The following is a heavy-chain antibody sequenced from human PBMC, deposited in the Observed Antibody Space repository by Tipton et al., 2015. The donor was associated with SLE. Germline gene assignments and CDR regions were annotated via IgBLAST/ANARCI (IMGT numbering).Heavy chain of an antibody. V-gene: IGHV4-4*07. CDR3: ARGRGFEKLYWFDP. CDR1: GGSISSYY. D-gene: IGHD3-10*01. CDR2: IYTSGST. Sequence: TLSLTCTVSGGSISSYYWSWIRQPAGKGLEWIGRIYTSGSTNYNPSLKSRVTISIDTSRNQFSLKLSSVTAADTAAYYCARGRGFEKLYWFDPWGQGTLVTVSS. J-gene: IGHJ5*02.